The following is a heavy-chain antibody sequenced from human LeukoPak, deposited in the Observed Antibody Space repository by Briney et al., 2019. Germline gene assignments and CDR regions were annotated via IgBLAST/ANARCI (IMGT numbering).Heavy chain of an antibody. V-gene: IGHV3-30-3*01. CDR2: ISYDGSNK. CDR1: GFTFSSYA. J-gene: IGHJ4*02. CDR3: ARDPRQYSSGWYYFDY. D-gene: IGHD6-19*01. Sequence: GGTLRLSCGASGFTFSSYAMHWVRQAPGKGLEWVGVISYDGSNKYYADSVKGRFTISRDDSKNTLYLQMNSLRAEDTAVYYCARDPRQYSSGWYYFDYWGQGTLVTVSS.